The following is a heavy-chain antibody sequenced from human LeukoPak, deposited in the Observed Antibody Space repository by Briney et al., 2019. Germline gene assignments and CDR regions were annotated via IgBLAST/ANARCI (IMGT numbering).Heavy chain of an antibody. J-gene: IGHJ5*02. D-gene: IGHD2-15*01. CDR3: ARHLAQPAAFDP. CDR1: GYSFTSYW. Sequence: GESLKISCKGSGYSFTSYWIGWVRQMPGKGLEWMGIFYPGDSDTRYSRSFQGQVTISAAKSISTAYLQWRSLKASDTAMYYCARHLAQPAAFDPWGQGTLVTVSS. V-gene: IGHV5-51*01. CDR2: FYPGDSDT.